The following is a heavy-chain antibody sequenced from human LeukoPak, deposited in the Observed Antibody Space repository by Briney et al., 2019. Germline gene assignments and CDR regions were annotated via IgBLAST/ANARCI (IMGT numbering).Heavy chain of an antibody. D-gene: IGHD1-26*01. CDR2: TSYSEGT. CDR1: GGSVSRVGYY. CDR3: ATADWESFYFDS. V-gene: IGHV4-31*03. Sequence: SETLSLTCTVSGGSVSRVGYYWNWIRQHPGKGLEWIGFTSYSEGTYYNPSLMSRITISVDRSQNQFSLKMRDVTAADTAVYFCATADWESFYFDSWGQGALVAVSS. J-gene: IGHJ4*02.